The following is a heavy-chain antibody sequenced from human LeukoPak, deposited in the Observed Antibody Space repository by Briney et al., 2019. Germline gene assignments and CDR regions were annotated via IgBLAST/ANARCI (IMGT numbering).Heavy chain of an antibody. V-gene: IGHV4-59*12. CDR2: IYYSGST. Sequence: SETLSLTCTVSGGSISSYYWSWIRQPPGKGLEWIGYIYYSGSTNYNPSLKSRVTISVDTSKNQFSLKLSSVTAADTAVYYCARDVVVVPAARRFDPWGQGTLVTVSS. D-gene: IGHD2-2*01. CDR1: GGSISSYY. J-gene: IGHJ5*02. CDR3: ARDVVVVPAARRFDP.